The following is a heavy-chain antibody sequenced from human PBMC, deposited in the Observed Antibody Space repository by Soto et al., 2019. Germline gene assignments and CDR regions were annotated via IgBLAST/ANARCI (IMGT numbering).Heavy chain of an antibody. D-gene: IGHD7-27*01. V-gene: IGHV3-23*01. CDR1: GFSFDNYA. CDR3: AKEGSTGLYYFDY. Sequence: GGSLRLSCAASGFSFDNYAMSWVGQGPGKGLDWVSTISDSGGSAYYAASVKGRFTISRDDSRNTIYLQMNSLRTGDTAVYYCAKEGSTGLYYFDYWGQGSLVTVSS. J-gene: IGHJ4*02. CDR2: ISDSGGSA.